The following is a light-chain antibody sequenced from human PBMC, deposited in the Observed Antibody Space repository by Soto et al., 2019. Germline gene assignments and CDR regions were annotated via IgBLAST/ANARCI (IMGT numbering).Light chain of an antibody. CDR2: AAS. V-gene: IGKV3-20*01. CDR1: QSVSSRY. Sequence: IVLTQSPGTLSVSPGERATLSCRASQSVSSRYVAWYQQKPGQAPRLLIYAASGRATGIPDRFSGSGSGTDFTLTISRLEPEDFGVYHCQQYGTSPWTFGQGTKVEIK. CDR3: QQYGTSPWT. J-gene: IGKJ1*01.